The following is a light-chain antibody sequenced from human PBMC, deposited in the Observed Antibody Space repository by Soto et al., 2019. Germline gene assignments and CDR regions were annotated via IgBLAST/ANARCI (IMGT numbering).Light chain of an antibody. CDR2: EVT. V-gene: IGLV2-14*01. CDR3: SSYTSTITLDVV. CDR1: SSNVGGYNY. J-gene: IGLJ2*01. Sequence: QSALTQPASLSGSPGQSITISSPGTSSNVGGYNYDSLYQQHPGRGPELNIYEVTYRPSGVAIPLSGSKSDNTASLTISGLRAEDEADYYCSSYTSTITLDVVFGGGTKVTVL.